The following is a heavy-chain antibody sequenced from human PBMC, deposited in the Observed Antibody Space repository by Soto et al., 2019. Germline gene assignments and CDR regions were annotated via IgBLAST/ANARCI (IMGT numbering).Heavy chain of an antibody. V-gene: IGHV3-11*05. Sequence: QVQLVESGGGLVKPGGSLRLSCAASGVTFSDYYMSWIRQAPGKGLEWVSYISSSSSYTNYADSVKGRFTISRDNAKNKRNLQTNSMRAEDTAVYYCARDGGYGDYVDYWGQGTLVTVSS. CDR2: ISSSSSYT. CDR3: ARDGGYGDYVDY. CDR1: GVTFSDYY. D-gene: IGHD4-17*01. J-gene: IGHJ4*02.